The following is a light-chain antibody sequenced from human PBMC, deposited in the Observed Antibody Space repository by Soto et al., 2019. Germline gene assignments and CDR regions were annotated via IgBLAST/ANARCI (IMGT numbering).Light chain of an antibody. CDR2: EVT. J-gene: IGLJ3*02. V-gene: IGLV2-14*01. CDR1: SSDVGGYNY. Sequence: QSALTQPASVSGSPGQSITISCTGTSSDVGGYNYVSWYQQHPGKAPKLMIYEVTNRPSGVSNRFSGSKSGNTASLTISGLQAEDDADYSCGSYTSTTTWVFGGGTKLTVL. CDR3: GSYTSTTTWV.